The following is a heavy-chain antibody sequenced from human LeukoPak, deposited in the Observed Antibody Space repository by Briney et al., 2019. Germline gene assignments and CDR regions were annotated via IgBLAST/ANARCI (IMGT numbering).Heavy chain of an antibody. CDR2: INPHSGVT. CDR3: ARDQVAATSAHNFDY. D-gene: IGHD1-26*01. V-gene: IGHV1-2*02. CDR1: GYTFTGYY. J-gene: IGHJ4*02. Sequence: GASVKVSCKASGYTFTGYYLHWVRQAPGQGLEWTGWINPHSGVTTFPQKFQGRVTMTMDTSISTTYMELNRLRSDDTAVYYCARDQVAATSAHNFDYWGQGTLVTVSS.